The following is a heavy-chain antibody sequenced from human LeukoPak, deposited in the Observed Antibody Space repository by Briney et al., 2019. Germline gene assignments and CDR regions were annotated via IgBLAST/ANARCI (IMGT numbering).Heavy chain of an antibody. CDR1: GGSISSGSYY. CDR2: IYYSGNT. CDR3: ARHGVAGPAFFDD. J-gene: IGHJ4*02. Sequence: PSETLSLTCTVSGGSISSGSYYWGWIRQPPGKGLEWIGAIYYSGNTYYNPSLKSRVTISVDTSKNQFSLKLSSVTAADTAVYYCARHGVAGPAFFDDWGQGTLVTVSS. V-gene: IGHV4-39*01. D-gene: IGHD6-19*01.